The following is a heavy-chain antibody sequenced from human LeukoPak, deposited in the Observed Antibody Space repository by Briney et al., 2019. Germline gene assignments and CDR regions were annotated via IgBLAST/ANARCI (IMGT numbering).Heavy chain of an antibody. J-gene: IGHJ6*02. V-gene: IGHV1-18*01. CDR1: GYTFTSYG. CDR3: ARDSIVEYYYYGMDV. CDR2: ISAYNGNT. D-gene: IGHD2-15*01. Sequence: GASVKVSCKASGYTFTSYGVSWVRQAPGQGLEWLGWISAYNGNTNYAQNLQGRVTMTTDTSASTAYMELSSLRSEDTAVYYCARDSIVEYYYYGMDVWGQGTTVTVSS.